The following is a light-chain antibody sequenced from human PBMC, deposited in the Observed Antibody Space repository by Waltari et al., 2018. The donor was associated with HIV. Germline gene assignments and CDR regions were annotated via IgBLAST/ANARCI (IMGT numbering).Light chain of an antibody. Sequence: DIVLTQSPATLSLSPGERATLSCRASQSVSSSLAWYQQRPGQAPRLIIYEASNRATGIPARFSGSGSGTDFTLIINNLEPEDFALYYCQQRNNWPITFGQGTRLEIK. V-gene: IGKV3-11*01. CDR1: QSVSSS. CDR3: QQRNNWPIT. CDR2: EAS. J-gene: IGKJ5*01.